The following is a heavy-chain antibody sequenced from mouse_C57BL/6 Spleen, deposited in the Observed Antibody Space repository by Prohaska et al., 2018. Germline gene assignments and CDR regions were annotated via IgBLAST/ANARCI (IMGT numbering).Heavy chain of an antibody. CDR1: GFSLTSYG. CDR2: IWGVGST. V-gene: IGHV2-6*01. D-gene: IGHD2-4*01. J-gene: IGHJ3*01. Sequence: LVAPSQSLSITCTVSGFSLTSYGVDWVRQSPGKGLEWLGVIWGVGSTNYNSALKSRLSISKDNSKSQVFLKMNSLQTDDTAMYYCASRDYDGAWFAYWGQGTLVTVSA. CDR3: ASRDYDGAWFAY.